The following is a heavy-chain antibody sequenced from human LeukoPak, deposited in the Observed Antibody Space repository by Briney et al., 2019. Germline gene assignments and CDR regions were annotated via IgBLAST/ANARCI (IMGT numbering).Heavy chain of an antibody. V-gene: IGHV3-30*19. Sequence: GGSLRLSCATSGFTFSSYGMHWVRQAPGKGLEWVAIISYDGSNKFYADSMKGRFTISRDNSKNTLYLQMNSLRAEDTAVYYCARDYRRMTMVIVAKRAGFFDLWGRGTLVTVSS. CDR2: ISYDGSNK. CDR1: GFTFSSYG. D-gene: IGHD3-22*01. J-gene: IGHJ2*01. CDR3: ARDYRRMTMVIVAKRAGFFDL.